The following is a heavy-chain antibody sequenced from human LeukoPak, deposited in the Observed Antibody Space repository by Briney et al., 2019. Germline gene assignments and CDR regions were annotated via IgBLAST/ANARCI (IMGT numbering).Heavy chain of an antibody. V-gene: IGHV1-18*01. D-gene: IGHD5-12*01. J-gene: IGHJ5*02. Sequence: ASVKVSCKASGYTFTSYGISWVRQAPGQGLEWMGWISAYNGNTNYAQKLQGRVTMTTDTSTSTAYMELRSLRSDDTAVCYCARDSAVDIVATIKRWFDPWGQGTLVTVSS. CDR1: GYTFTSYG. CDR2: ISAYNGNT. CDR3: ARDSAVDIVATIKRWFDP.